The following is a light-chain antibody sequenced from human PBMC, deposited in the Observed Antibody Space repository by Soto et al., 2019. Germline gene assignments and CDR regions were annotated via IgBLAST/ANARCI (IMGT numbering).Light chain of an antibody. CDR1: SSDVGGYNY. CDR2: DVS. J-gene: IGLJ2*01. V-gene: IGLV2-14*01. CDR3: SSYTSSSTLEV. Sequence: QSVLTQPASVSGSPGQSITISCTGTSSDVGGYNYVSWYQQHPGKAPKLMIYDVSNRPPGVSNRFSGSKSGNTASLTISGPQAEDEADYYCSSYTSSSTLEVFGGGTKVTVL.